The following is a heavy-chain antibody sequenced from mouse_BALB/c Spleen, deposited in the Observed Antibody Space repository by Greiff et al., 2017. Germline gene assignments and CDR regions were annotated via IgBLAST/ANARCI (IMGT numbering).Heavy chain of an antibody. D-gene: IGHD2-2*01. J-gene: IGHJ4*01. CDR3: ARKGYGGYAMDY. Sequence: VKLMESGAELARPGASVKMSCKASGYTFTSYTMHWVKQRPGQGLEWIGYINPSSGYTNYNQKFKDKATLTADKSSSTAYMQLSSLTSEDSAVYYCARKGYGGYAMDYWGQGTSVTVSS. CDR1: GYTFTSYT. V-gene: IGHV1-4*01. CDR2: INPSSGYT.